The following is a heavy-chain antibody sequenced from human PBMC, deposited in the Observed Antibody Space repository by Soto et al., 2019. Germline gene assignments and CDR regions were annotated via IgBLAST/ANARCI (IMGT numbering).Heavy chain of an antibody. Sequence: KISCKASGGTFSSYAISWVRQAPGQGLEWMGGIIPILGIANYAQKFQGRVTITADKSTSTAYMELSSLRSEDTAVYYCALPVNYYDSSGYSYYFDYWGQGTLVTVSS. CDR2: IIPILGIA. CDR1: GGTFSSYA. CDR3: ALPVNYYDSSGYSYYFDY. V-gene: IGHV1-69*10. J-gene: IGHJ4*02. D-gene: IGHD3-22*01.